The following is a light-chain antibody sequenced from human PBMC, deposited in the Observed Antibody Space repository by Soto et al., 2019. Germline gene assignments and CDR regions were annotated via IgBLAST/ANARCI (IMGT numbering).Light chain of an antibody. J-gene: IGLJ2*01. CDR2: EVR. CDR3: ISYTSTNTRV. CDR1: SSDVGGYNF. Sequence: QSALTQPASVSGSPGQSITISCTGTSSDVGGYNFVSWYQQHPGKTPKLMIYEVRNRPSGVSNRFSGSKSGNTASLTISGLQAEDEADYYCISYTSTNTRVFGGGTKLTVL. V-gene: IGLV2-14*01.